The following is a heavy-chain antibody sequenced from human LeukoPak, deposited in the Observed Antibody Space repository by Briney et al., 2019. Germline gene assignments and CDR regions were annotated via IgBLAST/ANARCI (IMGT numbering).Heavy chain of an antibody. D-gene: IGHD6-13*01. Sequence: GASVKVSCKASGYTFTSYGISWVRQAPGQGLEWMGWISAYNGNTNYAQKFQGRVTITEDTSIDIAYLELSSLRSEDTAVYYCTTLVLTSPIGAPGIDIWGQGTMVAVSS. CDR2: ISAYNGNT. J-gene: IGHJ3*02. CDR1: GYTFTSYG. V-gene: IGHV1-18*01. CDR3: TTLVLTSPIGAPGIDI.